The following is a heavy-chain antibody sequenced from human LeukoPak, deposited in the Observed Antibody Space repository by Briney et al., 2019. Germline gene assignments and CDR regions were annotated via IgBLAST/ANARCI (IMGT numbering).Heavy chain of an antibody. CDR3: TPHRDGNYPFDY. D-gene: IGHD1-7*01. Sequence: PGGSLRLSCAASGFTFSSYSMNWVRQAPGKGLEWVSYICSSSSTIYYRDSVKGRFTISRDSAKNSLYLQMNSLRDEDTAVYYCTPHRDGNYPFDYWGQGTLVTVSS. CDR1: GFTFSSYS. CDR2: ICSSSSTI. V-gene: IGHV3-48*02. J-gene: IGHJ4*02.